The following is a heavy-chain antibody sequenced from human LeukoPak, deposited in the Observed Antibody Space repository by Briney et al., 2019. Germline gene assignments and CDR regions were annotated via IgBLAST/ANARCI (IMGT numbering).Heavy chain of an antibody. CDR1: GLTVSDSY. J-gene: IGHJ4*02. V-gene: IGHV3-53*01. Sequence: PGGSLRLSCAASGLTVSDSYMSWVRQSPVKGLEWVSVIYSGGDTFYADFVRGRFTISRDISKNSLYLQMNNLRVEDTAVYYCARGLVNSGTWDYFDYWGQGTLVTVSS. CDR2: IYSGGDT. D-gene: IGHD3-9*01. CDR3: ARGLVNSGTWDYFDY.